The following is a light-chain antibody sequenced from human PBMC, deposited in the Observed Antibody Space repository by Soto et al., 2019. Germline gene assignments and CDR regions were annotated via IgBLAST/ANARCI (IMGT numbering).Light chain of an antibody. Sequence: EIVMTRSPATLSVPPGERATLSCRASQSVSSNLAWYQQKPGQAPRLLIYGASTRATGIPARFSGSGSGTEFTLTISSLQSGDFAVYYCQQYNNWPQTFGQGTKVEIK. CDR1: QSVSSN. CDR3: QQYNNWPQT. CDR2: GAS. V-gene: IGKV3-15*01. J-gene: IGKJ1*01.